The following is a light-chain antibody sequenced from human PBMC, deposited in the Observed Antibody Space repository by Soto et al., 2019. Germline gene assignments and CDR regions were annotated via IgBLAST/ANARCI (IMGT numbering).Light chain of an antibody. Sequence: DIHMTQFPSSLSASVGDRVTITCRASQTIRTYLNWFQQKPGKAPELLIYAASSLQTGVPPRFSGSVSGAEFSLTISSLQPEVSATYYCQQTYNVPQTYGQGTKVEIK. CDR3: QQTYNVPQT. CDR2: AAS. J-gene: IGKJ1*01. CDR1: QTIRTY. V-gene: IGKV1-39*01.